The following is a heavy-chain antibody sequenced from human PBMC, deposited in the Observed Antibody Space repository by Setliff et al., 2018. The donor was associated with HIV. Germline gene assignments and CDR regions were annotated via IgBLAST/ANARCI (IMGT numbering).Heavy chain of an antibody. CDR1: GDSVNDRSYF. CDR2: FYYNGDS. Sequence: SETLSLTCTVSGDSVNDRSYFWGWIRQPPGKGLEWIATFYYNGDSRYNPSLKSRVTISVDTSKNQFSLKLGSVTAADTAVYYCARHAGSRGYYPRPFDYWGQGTLVTVSS. J-gene: IGHJ4*02. V-gene: IGHV4-39*01. D-gene: IGHD3-22*01. CDR3: ARHAGSRGYYPRPFDY.